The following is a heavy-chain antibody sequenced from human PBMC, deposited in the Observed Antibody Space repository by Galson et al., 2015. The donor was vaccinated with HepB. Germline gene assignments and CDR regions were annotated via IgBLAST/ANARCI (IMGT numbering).Heavy chain of an antibody. D-gene: IGHD2-15*01. CDR1: GYTFADYD. CDR3: ARGKLGYCYRVRCHNWFDP. J-gene: IGHJ5*02. CDR2: MNPDSGNT. V-gene: IGHV1-8*01. Sequence: SVKVSCKASGYTFADYDINWVRQAPGQGLEWMGWMNPDSGNTGQTQKFQGRVTMTRNTSIDTAYMELSGLRSEDTAVYYCARGKLGYCYRVRCHNWFDPWGQGTLVTVSS.